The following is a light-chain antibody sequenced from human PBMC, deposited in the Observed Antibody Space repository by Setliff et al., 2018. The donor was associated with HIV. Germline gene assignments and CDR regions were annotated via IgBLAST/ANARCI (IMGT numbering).Light chain of an antibody. CDR3: CSYAGSRAFDV. CDR2: EVT. Sequence: QSVLTQPASVSGSPGQSITISCTGNSTSVGKYDFVSWYRQYPGKAPELTIYEVTKRPSGVSKRFSGSKSGNAASLTISGLQPDDEADYYCCSYAGSRAFDVFGGGTKVTVL. CDR1: STSVGKYDF. V-gene: IGLV2-23*02. J-gene: IGLJ1*01.